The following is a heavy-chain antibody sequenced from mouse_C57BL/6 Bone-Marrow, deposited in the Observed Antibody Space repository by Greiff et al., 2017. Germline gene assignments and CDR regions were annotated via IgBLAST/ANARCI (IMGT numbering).Heavy chain of an antibody. CDR1: GFTFSSYG. CDR3: ASRFDD. Sequence: EVQVVESGGDLVKPGGSLKLSCAASGFTFSSYGMSWVRQTPDKRLEWVATISSGGSYTYYPDSVKGRFTISRDNAKNTLYLQMSSLNSEDTAMYYCASRFDDWGQGTTLTVSS. CDR2: ISSGGSYT. J-gene: IGHJ2*01. V-gene: IGHV5-6*01.